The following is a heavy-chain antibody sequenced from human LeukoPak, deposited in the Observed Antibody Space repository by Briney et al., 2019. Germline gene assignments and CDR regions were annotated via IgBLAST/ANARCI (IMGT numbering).Heavy chain of an antibody. CDR1: GFTFSSYA. CDR3: AKDSPYYDFWSGYHTLGAFDI. CDR2: INGSGGST. D-gene: IGHD3-3*01. V-gene: IGHV3-23*01. Sequence: GGSLRLSCAASGFTFSSYAMSWVRQAPGKGLEWVSAINGSGGSTYYADSVKGRFTISRDNSKNTLYLQMNSLRAEDTAVYYCAKDSPYYDFWSGYHTLGAFDIWGQGTMVTVSS. J-gene: IGHJ3*02.